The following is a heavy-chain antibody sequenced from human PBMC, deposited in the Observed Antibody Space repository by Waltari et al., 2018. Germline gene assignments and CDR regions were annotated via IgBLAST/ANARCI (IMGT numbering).Heavy chain of an antibody. CDR3: ARDKWRVGRSYHNPLLWI. D-gene: IGHD1-26*01. Sequence: QVQLQESGPGLVKPSETLSLTCTVSGGYISSYSWSWIRQTQGKGLEWIGYIYYSGSTNDNRSLKSRVTISVYTSKNQFSLKLSSVTAADTAVYYCARDKWRVGRSYHNPLLWIWGQGTLVIVSS. J-gene: IGHJ4*02. CDR2: IYYSGST. V-gene: IGHV4-59*01. CDR1: GGYISSYS.